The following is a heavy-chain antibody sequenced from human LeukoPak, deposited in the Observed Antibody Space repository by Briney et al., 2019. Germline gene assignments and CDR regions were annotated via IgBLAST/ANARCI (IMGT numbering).Heavy chain of an antibody. Sequence: GGSLRLSCAASGFTFSSYAMSWVRQAPGKGLEWVSAISGSGGSTYYADSVKGRFTISRDNSKNTLYLQMNSLRAEDTAVYYCAKFSHSLIIVGATEFDYWGRGTLVTVSS. CDR3: AKFSHSLIIVGATEFDY. CDR2: ISGSGGST. CDR1: GFTFSSYA. J-gene: IGHJ4*02. V-gene: IGHV3-23*01. D-gene: IGHD1-26*01.